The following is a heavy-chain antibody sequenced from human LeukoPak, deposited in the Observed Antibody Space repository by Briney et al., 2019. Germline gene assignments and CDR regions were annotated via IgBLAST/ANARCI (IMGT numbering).Heavy chain of an antibody. CDR2: IYWDDDK. CDR1: GFSLSTSGVG. D-gene: IGHD4-17*01. Sequence: SGPTLVNPTQTLTLTCTVSGFSLSTSGVGVGWIRQPPGKALEWLALIYWDDDKRYSPSLKSRLTITKDTSKNQVVLTMPNMDPVDTATCSCAHSPYGDYTFDYWGQGTMVTASS. V-gene: IGHV2-5*02. J-gene: IGHJ4*02. CDR3: AHSPYGDYTFDY.